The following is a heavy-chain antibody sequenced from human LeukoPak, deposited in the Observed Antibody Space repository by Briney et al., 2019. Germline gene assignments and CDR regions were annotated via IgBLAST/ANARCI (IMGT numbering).Heavy chain of an antibody. Sequence: GGSLRLSCAASGFTVSSNYMSWVRQAPGKGLEWVSVIYSGGSTYYADSVKGRFTISRDNSKNTLYLQMNSLRAEDTAVYYCARGYCSSTSCLWGGLDYWGQGTLVTVSS. V-gene: IGHV3-53*01. D-gene: IGHD2-2*01. CDR2: IYSGGST. CDR3: ARGYCSSTSCLWGGLDY. CDR1: GFTVSSNY. J-gene: IGHJ4*02.